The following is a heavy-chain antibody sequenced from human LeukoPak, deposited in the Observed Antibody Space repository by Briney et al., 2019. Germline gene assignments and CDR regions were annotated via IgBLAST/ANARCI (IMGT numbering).Heavy chain of an antibody. CDR2: ISGSGGST. Sequence: ASVKVSCKASGYTFTSYAMSWVRQAPGKGLEWVSAISGSGGSTYYADSVKGRFTISRDNSKNTLYLQMNSLRAEDTAVYYCAKGWYCSGGSCYHTNYFDYWGQGTLVTVSS. CDR1: GYTFTSYA. D-gene: IGHD2-15*01. CDR3: AKGWYCSGGSCYHTNYFDY. V-gene: IGHV3-23*01. J-gene: IGHJ4*02.